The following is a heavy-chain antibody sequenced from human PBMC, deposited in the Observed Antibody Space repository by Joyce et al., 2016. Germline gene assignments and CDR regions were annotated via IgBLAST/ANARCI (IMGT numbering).Heavy chain of an antibody. Sequence: QLQLQESGPGLVKPSETLSLTCTVSGGSSSSSSYYWGWIRQPPGKGLEWIGSIYYSGSTYYNPSLKSRVTISVDTSKNQFSLKLSAVTAADTAVYYWARGRLDITMIVGVITYFDYWGQGTLVTVSS. J-gene: IGHJ4*02. V-gene: IGHV4-39*07. D-gene: IGHD3-22*01. CDR3: ARGRLDITMIVGVITYFDY. CDR1: GGSSSSSSYY. CDR2: IYYSGST.